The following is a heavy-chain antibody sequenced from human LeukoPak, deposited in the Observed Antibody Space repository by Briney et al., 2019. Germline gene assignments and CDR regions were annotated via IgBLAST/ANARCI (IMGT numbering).Heavy chain of an antibody. J-gene: IGHJ4*02. CDR1: GFTFDDYA. Sequence: SLRLSCAVSGFTFDDYAMHWVRQAPGEGLEWVSGISWNSGSIGYADSVKGRFTISRDNAKNSLYLQMNSLRAEDTALYYCAKGSEYSSSCSSFDYWGQGTLVTVSS. D-gene: IGHD6-13*01. CDR2: ISWNSGSI. CDR3: AKGSEYSSSCSSFDY. V-gene: IGHV3-9*01.